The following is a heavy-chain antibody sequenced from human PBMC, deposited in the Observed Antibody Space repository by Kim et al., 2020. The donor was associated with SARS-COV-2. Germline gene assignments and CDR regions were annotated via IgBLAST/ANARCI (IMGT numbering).Heavy chain of an antibody. D-gene: IGHD3-22*01. CDR1: GFTFSSYE. CDR2: ISSSGSTI. V-gene: IGHV3-48*03. CDR3: ARDPRRDSSGYSDY. J-gene: IGHJ4*02. Sequence: GGSLRLSCAASGFTFSSYEMNWVRQAPGKGLEWVSYISSSGSTIYYADSVKGRFTISRDNAKNSLYLKMNSLRAEDTAVYYCARDPRRDSSGYSDYWGQGTLFTVSS.